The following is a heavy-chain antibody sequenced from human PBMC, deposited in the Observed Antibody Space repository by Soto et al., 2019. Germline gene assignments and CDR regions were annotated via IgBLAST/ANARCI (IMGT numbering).Heavy chain of an antibody. V-gene: IGHV3-49*03. Sequence: PVGSLRLSCTASGFTFGDYAMSWFRQAPGKGLEWVGFIRSKAYGGTTEYAASVKGRFTISRDDSKSIAYLQMNSLKTEDTAVYYCTRDYYDSSGYYYVRDDFDYWGQGTLVTVSS. J-gene: IGHJ4*02. CDR1: GFTFGDYA. D-gene: IGHD3-22*01. CDR2: IRSKAYGGTT. CDR3: TRDYYDSSGYYYVRDDFDY.